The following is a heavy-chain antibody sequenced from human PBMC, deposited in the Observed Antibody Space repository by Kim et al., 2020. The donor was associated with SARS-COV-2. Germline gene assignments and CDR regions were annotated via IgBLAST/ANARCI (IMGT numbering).Heavy chain of an antibody. D-gene: IGHD6-19*01. V-gene: IGHV1-18*01. Sequence: KLQGRVTMTTDTSTSTAYMELRSLRSDDTAVYYCAREGVAVAGIPPEFDYWGQGTLVTVSS. CDR3: AREGVAVAGIPPEFDY. J-gene: IGHJ4*02.